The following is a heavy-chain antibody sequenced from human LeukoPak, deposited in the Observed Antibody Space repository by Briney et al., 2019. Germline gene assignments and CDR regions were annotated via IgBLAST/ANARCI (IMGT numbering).Heavy chain of an antibody. CDR3: AKLRDFFDSSGQFDY. CDR2: TSGSGDGT. CDR1: GFTFSSYA. Sequence: GGSLRLSCAASGFTFSSYAMSWVRQAPGKGLEWVSATSGSGDGTFYADSVKGGFTISRDNSRNTLYLQMNSLRAEDTAIYYCAKLRDFFDSSGQFDYWGQGTLVTVSS. J-gene: IGHJ4*02. V-gene: IGHV3-23*01. D-gene: IGHD3-22*01.